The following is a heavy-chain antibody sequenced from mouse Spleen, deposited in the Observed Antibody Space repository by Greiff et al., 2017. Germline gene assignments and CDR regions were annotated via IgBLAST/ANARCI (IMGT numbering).Heavy chain of an antibody. Sequence: VQLQQPGAELVKPGASVKMSCKASGYTFTSYWITWVKQSHGKSLEWIGDINPNNGGTIYNQKFKGKATLTVDKSSSTAYMELRSLPSEDTAVYYCARSRYWYFDVWGAGTTVTVSS. CDR1: GYTFTSYW. CDR3: ARSRYWYFDV. V-gene: IGHV1-18*01. J-gene: IGHJ1*01. CDR2: INPNNGGT.